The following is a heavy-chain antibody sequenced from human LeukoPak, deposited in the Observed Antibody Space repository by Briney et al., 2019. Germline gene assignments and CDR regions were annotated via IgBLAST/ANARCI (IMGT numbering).Heavy chain of an antibody. CDR3: ARSMDYDFWSGYYYYGMDV. V-gene: IGHV4-59*01. D-gene: IGHD3-3*01. Sequence: SETLSLTCTVSSPSISSYYWSWVRQAPGKGLEWLAYIYYSGSTNYNPSIKSRVTISVDASKNQSSLKLSSVTAADTAVYYCARSMDYDFWSGYYYYGMDVWGQGTTVTVSS. J-gene: IGHJ6*02. CDR2: IYYSGST. CDR1: SPSISSYY.